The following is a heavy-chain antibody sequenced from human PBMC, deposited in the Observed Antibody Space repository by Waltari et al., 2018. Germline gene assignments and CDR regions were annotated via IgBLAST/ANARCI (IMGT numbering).Heavy chain of an antibody. CDR1: GYRLTDLS. V-gene: IGHV1-24*01. Sequence: QVQLVQSGAEVKKPGASVRISCKISGYRLTDLSVHWVRPAPGKGLEWMGGFDPEDAETIVAQRFQGRVTMTEETSPETAYMELSSLSSEDTAVYFCAVKEAWGNRAFDYWGQGTLVTVSS. D-gene: IGHD7-27*01. J-gene: IGHJ4*02. CDR2: FDPEDAET. CDR3: AVKEAWGNRAFDY.